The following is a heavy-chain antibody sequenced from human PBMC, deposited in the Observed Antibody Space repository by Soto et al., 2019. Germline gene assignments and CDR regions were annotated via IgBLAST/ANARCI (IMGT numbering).Heavy chain of an antibody. V-gene: IGHV1-3*01. J-gene: IGHJ4*02. CDR2: INAGNGNT. CDR1: GYTFTSYA. Sequence: ASVKVSCKASGYTFTSYAMHWVRQAPGQGLEWMGWINAGNGNTKYSQKIQGRVTITRDTSTSTAYMELSSLRSDDTAVYYCAREFSGYDLDYWGQGTLVTVSS. D-gene: IGHD5-12*01. CDR3: AREFSGYDLDY.